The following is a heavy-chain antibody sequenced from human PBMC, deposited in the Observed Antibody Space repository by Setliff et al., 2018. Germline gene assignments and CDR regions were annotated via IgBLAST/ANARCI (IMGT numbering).Heavy chain of an antibody. CDR3: ARAPSVELVTIRTNSWFTY. J-gene: IGHJ4*02. CDR1: GYTFRNYA. Sequence: ASVKVSCKASGYTFRNYAFAWVRQAPGQGLEWVGWISVYNGDTNYAQKFQGRVTLTTXXXTSTAXMXXXXXXXXXXAFYYCARAPSVELVTIRTNSWFTYWGQGTLVTVSS. V-gene: IGHV1-18*01. CDR2: ISVYNGDT. D-gene: IGHD3-22*01.